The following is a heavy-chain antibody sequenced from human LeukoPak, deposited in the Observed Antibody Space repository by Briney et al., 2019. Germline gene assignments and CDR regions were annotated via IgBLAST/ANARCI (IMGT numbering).Heavy chain of an antibody. CDR3: ARDHRYFDWLSNYYYYGMDV. D-gene: IGHD3-9*01. CDR2: TT. V-gene: IGHV1-46*01. J-gene: IGHJ6*02. Sequence: TTSYAQKFQGRVTMTRDTSTSTVYMELRSLRSGDTAVYYCARDHRYFDWLSNYYYYGMDVWGQGTTVTVSS.